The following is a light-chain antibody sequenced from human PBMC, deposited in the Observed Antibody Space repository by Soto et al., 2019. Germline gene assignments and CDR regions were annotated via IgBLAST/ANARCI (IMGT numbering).Light chain of an antibody. V-gene: IGKV3-15*01. Sequence: ELVLTQSPATLSVSPVERATLSCRANKSVSSNLAWYQQKPGQAPRLLIYDASTRATGMPVRFSGSGSGTEFTLTISSLQSEDFAVYYCQEYNNWPPMYTFGQGTKLEIK. CDR1: KSVSSN. J-gene: IGKJ2*01. CDR2: DAS. CDR3: QEYNNWPPMYT.